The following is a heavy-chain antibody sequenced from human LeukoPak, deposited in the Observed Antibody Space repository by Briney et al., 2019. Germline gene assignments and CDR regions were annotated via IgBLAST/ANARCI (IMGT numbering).Heavy chain of an antibody. Sequence: GGSLRLSCAASGFTFSSYEMNWVRQAPGKGLEWVSYISSSGSTIYYADSVKGRFTISRDNAKNSLYLQMNSLRAEDTAVYYCAGARPRDIVVVPAAKDHYYGMDVWGKGTTVTVSS. J-gene: IGHJ6*04. D-gene: IGHD2-2*01. CDR2: ISSSGSTI. CDR1: GFTFSSYE. V-gene: IGHV3-48*03. CDR3: AGARPRDIVVVPAAKDHYYGMDV.